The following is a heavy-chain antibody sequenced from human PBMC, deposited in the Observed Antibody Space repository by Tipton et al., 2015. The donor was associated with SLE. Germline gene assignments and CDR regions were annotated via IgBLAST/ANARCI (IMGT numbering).Heavy chain of an antibody. D-gene: IGHD3-16*01. J-gene: IGHJ4*02. CDR3: ARVSGLGNYAHADS. V-gene: IGHV3-74*01. CDR2: IDHDGSGT. CDR1: GFTFNNYW. Sequence: SLRLSCAASGFTFNNYWMHWFRQVPGKGLEWVSRIDHDGSGTSYADSVEDRFTISRDNTKKTLYLQMNSLRAEDTAVYYCARVSGLGNYAHADSWGQGTLITVSS.